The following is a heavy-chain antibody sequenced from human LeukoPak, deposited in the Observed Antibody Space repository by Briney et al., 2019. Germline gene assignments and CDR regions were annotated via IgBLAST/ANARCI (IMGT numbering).Heavy chain of an antibody. CDR2: IYYSGST. V-gene: IGHV4-59*01. Sequence: SETLSLTCTVSGGSISSYYWSWIRQPPGKGLEWIGYIYYSGSTNYNPSLKSRATISGDTSKNQFSLKLRSVSAADTAVYSCARTIAAAGTVFDYWGQGTLVTVSS. CDR3: ARTIAAAGTVFDY. J-gene: IGHJ4*02. CDR1: GGSISSYY. D-gene: IGHD6-13*01.